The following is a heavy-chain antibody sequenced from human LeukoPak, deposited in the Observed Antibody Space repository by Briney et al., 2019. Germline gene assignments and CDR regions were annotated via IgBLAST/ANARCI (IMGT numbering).Heavy chain of an antibody. D-gene: IGHD6-13*01. Sequence: KPSETLSLTCTVSGGSISSYYWSWIRQPAGKGLEWIGRIYTSGGTNYNPSLKSRVTMSVDTSKNQFSLKLSSVTAADTAVYYCARAGAVAGLGLFDYWGQGTLVTVSS. CDR2: IYTSGGT. CDR3: ARAGAVAGLGLFDY. V-gene: IGHV4-4*07. J-gene: IGHJ4*02. CDR1: GGSISSYY.